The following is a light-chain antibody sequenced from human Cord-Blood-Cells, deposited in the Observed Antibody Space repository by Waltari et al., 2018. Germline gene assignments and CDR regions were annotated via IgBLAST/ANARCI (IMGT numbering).Light chain of an antibody. Sequence: QSALTQPRSVSGSPGPSVTLSCTGTSSDVGGYIYVPWYQQHPGKAPKLMIYDVSKRPSGVPDRFSGSKSGNTASLTISGLQAEDEADYYCCSYAGSYTYVFGTGTKVTVL. CDR1: SSDVGGYIY. CDR3: CSYAGSYTYV. CDR2: DVS. J-gene: IGLJ1*01. V-gene: IGLV2-11*01.